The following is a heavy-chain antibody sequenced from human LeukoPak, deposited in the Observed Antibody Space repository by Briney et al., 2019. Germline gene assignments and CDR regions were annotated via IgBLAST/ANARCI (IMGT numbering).Heavy chain of an antibody. CDR3: ARLSKIVGFY. Sequence: PGGSLRLSCAAPGFTFSSYAMSWVHQAPGKGLEWVSAISGSGGSTYYADSVKGRFTISRDNSKNTLYLQMNSLRAEDTAVYYCARLSKIVGFYWGQGTLVTVSS. CDR1: GFTFSSYA. V-gene: IGHV3-23*01. CDR2: ISGSGGST. D-gene: IGHD2-21*01. J-gene: IGHJ4*02.